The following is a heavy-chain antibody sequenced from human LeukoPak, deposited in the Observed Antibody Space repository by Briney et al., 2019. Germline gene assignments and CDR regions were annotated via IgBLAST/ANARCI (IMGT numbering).Heavy chain of an antibody. J-gene: IGHJ4*02. CDR3: TTDRYYDYVWGSYRYTSFGY. CDR1: GFTFSNAW. D-gene: IGHD3-16*02. Sequence: GGSLRLSCAASGFTFSNAWMSWVRQAPGKGLEWVGRIKSKTDGRTTDYAAPVKGRFTISRDDSKNTLYLQMNSLKTEDTAVYYCTTDRYYDYVWGSYRYTSFGYWGQGTLVTVSS. V-gene: IGHV3-15*01. CDR2: IKSKTDGRTT.